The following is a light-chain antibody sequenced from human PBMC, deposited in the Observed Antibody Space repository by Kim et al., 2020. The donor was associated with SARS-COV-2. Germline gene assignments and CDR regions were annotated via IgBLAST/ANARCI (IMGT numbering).Light chain of an antibody. CDR1: TGDVTSGHY. V-gene: IGLV7-46*01. CDR2: DTN. J-gene: IGLJ2*01. Sequence: PGGTVTLPCGSSTGDVTSGHYPYWFQQKPGHAPRTLIYDTNNKQSWAPARFSGSLLVGKATLTLSGAQPEDEAEYYCLLAYSGARVFGGGTQLTVL. CDR3: LLAYSGARV.